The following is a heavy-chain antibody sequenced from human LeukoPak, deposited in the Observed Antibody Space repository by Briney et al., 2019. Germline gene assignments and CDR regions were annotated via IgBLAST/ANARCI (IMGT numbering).Heavy chain of an antibody. J-gene: IGHJ3*02. D-gene: IGHD3-10*01. Sequence: SVKVSCKASGGTFSSHAISWVRQAPGQGLEWMGRIIPIFGIANYAQKFQGRVTITADKSTSTAYMELSSLRSEDTAVYYCARDYYYGSGSYLEALDAFDIWGQGTMVTVSS. V-gene: IGHV1-69*04. CDR3: ARDYYYGSGSYLEALDAFDI. CDR1: GGTFSSHA. CDR2: IIPIFGIA.